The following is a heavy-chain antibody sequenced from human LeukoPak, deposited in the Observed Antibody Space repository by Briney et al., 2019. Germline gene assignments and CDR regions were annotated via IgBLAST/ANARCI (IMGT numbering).Heavy chain of an antibody. D-gene: IGHD1-26*01. V-gene: IGHV1-18*04. CDR1: GYTFTSYG. CDR2: ISAYNGNT. J-gene: IGHJ6*02. CDR3: AREPGGSSYYHYYGMDV. Sequence: GASVNASCKASGYTFTSYGTSWVRHAPGQGLEWMGWISAYNGNTNYAQKLQGRVTMTTDTSTSTAYMELRSLRSDDTAVYYCAREPGGSSYYHYYGMDVWGQGTTVTVSS.